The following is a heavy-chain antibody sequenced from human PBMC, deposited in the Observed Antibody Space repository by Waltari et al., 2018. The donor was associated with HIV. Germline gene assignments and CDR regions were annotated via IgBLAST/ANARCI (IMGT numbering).Heavy chain of an antibody. Sequence: QVQLQQWGAGLLKPSETLSLTCAVYGGSFSGYYWSWIRQPPGKGLEWIGEINHSGSTNYNPSLKSRVTISVDTSKNQFSLKLSSVTAADTAVYYCASIAAAIPRDYWGQGTLVTVSS. J-gene: IGHJ4*02. V-gene: IGHV4-34*01. CDR2: INHSGST. CDR3: ASIAAAIPRDY. CDR1: GGSFSGYY. D-gene: IGHD6-13*01.